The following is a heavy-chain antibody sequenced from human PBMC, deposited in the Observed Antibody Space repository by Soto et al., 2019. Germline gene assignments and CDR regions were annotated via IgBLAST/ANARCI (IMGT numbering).Heavy chain of an antibody. V-gene: IGHV1-18*01. D-gene: IGHD4-17*01. CDR1: GYTFTSYG. J-gene: IGHJ4*02. CDR2: ISAYNGNT. CDR3: ARDLHGDPYY. Sequence: QVQLVQSGAEVKKPGASVKVSCKASGYTFTSYGISWVRQAPGQGLEWMGWISAYNGNTNYAQKLQGRVTMTTNTTTSTDYRELRSLRSDDSAGYYWARDLHGDPYYWGQGTLVTVSS.